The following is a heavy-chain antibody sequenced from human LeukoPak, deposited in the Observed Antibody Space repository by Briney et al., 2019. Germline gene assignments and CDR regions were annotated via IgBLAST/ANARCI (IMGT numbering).Heavy chain of an antibody. CDR2: ISSSSSYI. CDR1: GFTFSSYS. D-gene: IGHD5-24*01. CDR3: ARDEMATNPHWFDP. J-gene: IGHJ5*02. Sequence: GGSLRLSCAASGFTFSSYSMNWVRQAPGKGLEWVSSISSSSSYIYYADSVKGRFTISRDNAKNSLYLQMNSLRAEDTAVYYCARDEMATNPHWFDPWGQGTLVTVSS. V-gene: IGHV3-21*01.